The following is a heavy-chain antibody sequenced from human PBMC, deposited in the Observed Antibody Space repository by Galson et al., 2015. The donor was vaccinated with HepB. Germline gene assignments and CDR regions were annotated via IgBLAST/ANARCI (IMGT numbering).Heavy chain of an antibody. J-gene: IGHJ4*02. D-gene: IGHD5-18*01. CDR1: GFTFSSYA. V-gene: IGHV3-23*01. Sequence: SLRLSCAASGFTFSSYAMSWVRQAPGKGLEWVSAISGSGGSTYYADSVKGRFTISRDNSKNTLYLQMNSLRAEDTAVYYCAKAGEIQLWTGVDYWGQGTLVTVSS. CDR3: AKAGEIQLWTGVDY. CDR2: ISGSGGST.